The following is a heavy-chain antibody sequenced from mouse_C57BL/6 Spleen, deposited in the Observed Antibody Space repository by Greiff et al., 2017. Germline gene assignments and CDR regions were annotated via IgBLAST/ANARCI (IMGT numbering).Heavy chain of an antibody. V-gene: IGHV1-55*01. CDR1: GYTFTSYW. CDR3: ARTYLAY. Sequence: QVQLQQPGAELVKPGASVTMSCKASGYTFTSYWITWVKQRPGQGLEWIGDMYPGSGSTNYNEKFKSKATLTVDTSSSTAYMQLSSLTSEDSAVYYCARTYLAYWGQGTLVTVSA. CDR2: MYPGSGST. J-gene: IGHJ3*01.